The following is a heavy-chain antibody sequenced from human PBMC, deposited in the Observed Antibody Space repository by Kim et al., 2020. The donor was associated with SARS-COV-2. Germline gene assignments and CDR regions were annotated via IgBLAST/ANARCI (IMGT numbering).Heavy chain of an antibody. J-gene: IGHJ4*02. Sequence: PNRSGTNYAQKFQGRVNMTRDTYISTAYMELSRLRSDDTAVYYCARSWDYWGQGTLVTVSA. CDR2: PNRSGT. V-gene: IGHV1-2*02. CDR3: ARSWDY.